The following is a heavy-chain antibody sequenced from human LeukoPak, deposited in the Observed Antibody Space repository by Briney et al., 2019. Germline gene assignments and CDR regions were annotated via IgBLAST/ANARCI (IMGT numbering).Heavy chain of an antibody. V-gene: IGHV3-9*01. CDR3: AKDMNSYGSGSSYNPWGPFDS. CDR2: IAWNSGNT. J-gene: IGHJ4*02. CDR1: GFTFDNYA. Sequence: SGGSLRLSCAAPGFTFDNYAMHWVRQAPGKGLEWVSGIAWNSGNTGFADYVKGRFTISRDNAENSLYLQMNSLTPEDTAFYFCAKDMNSYGSGSSYNPWGPFDSWGQGTLVTVSS. D-gene: IGHD3-10*01.